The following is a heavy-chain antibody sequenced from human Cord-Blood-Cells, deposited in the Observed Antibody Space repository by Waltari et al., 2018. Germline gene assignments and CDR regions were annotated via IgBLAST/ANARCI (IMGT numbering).Heavy chain of an antibody. V-gene: IGHV4-39*01. CDR2: IYYSGST. J-gene: IGHJ4*02. Sequence: QLQLQESGPGLVKPSETLSLTCTVSGGSISSSSYYWGWIRQPPGKGLEWIGSIYYSGSTYYNPSLKRRVTISVDTSKNQFSLKLSSVTAADTAVYYCARQAGIVGATYHYYFDYWGQGTLVTVSS. CDR1: GGSISSSSYY. CDR3: ARQAGIVGATYHYYFDY. D-gene: IGHD1-26*01.